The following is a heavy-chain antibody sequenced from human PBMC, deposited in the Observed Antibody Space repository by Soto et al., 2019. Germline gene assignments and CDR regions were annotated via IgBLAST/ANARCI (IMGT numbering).Heavy chain of an antibody. CDR1: GFTFSSYG. CDR2: ISYDGSNK. V-gene: IGHV3-30*18. CDR3: AKDMWCGELLDDYYYGMDV. Sequence: PGGSLRLSCAASGFTFSSYGMHWVRHAPGKGLEWVAFISYDGSNKYYRDSVKGRFTISRDNSKNSLYLQMNSLRTEDTALYYCAKDMWCGELLDDYYYGMDVWGQGTTVTVSS. D-gene: IGHD1-26*01. J-gene: IGHJ6*02.